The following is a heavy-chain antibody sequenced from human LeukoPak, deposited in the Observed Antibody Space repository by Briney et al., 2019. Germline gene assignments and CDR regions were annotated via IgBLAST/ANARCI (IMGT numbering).Heavy chain of an antibody. J-gene: IGHJ3*02. CDR3: ARGEYYYGSGVSAAFDI. CDR1: GGSISSGSYY. CDR2: IYTSGST. Sequence: SETLSLTCTASGGSISSGSYYWSWIRQPAGKGLEWIGRIYTSGSTNYNPSLKSRVTISVDTSKNQFSLKLSSVTAADTAVYYCARGEYYYGSGVSAAFDIWGQGTMVTVSS. D-gene: IGHD3-10*01. V-gene: IGHV4-61*02.